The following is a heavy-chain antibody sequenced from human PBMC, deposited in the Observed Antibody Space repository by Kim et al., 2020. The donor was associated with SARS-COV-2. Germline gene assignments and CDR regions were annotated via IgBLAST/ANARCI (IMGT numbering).Heavy chain of an antibody. J-gene: IGHJ6*03. CDR1: GYTFTSYA. Sequence: ASVKVSCKASGYTFTSYAMHWVRQAPGQRLEWMGWINAGNGNTKYSQKFQGRVTITRDTSASTAYMELSSLRSEDTAVYYCARGNYDYIWGSYRPGENYYYYMDVWGKGTTVTVSS. CDR3: ARGNYDYIWGSYRPGENYYYYMDV. CDR2: INAGNGNT. D-gene: IGHD3-16*02. V-gene: IGHV1-3*01.